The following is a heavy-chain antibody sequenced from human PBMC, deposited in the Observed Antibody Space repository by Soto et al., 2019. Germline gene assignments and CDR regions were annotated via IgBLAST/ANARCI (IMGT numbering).Heavy chain of an antibody. CDR1: GGSISSYY. J-gene: IGHJ4*02. CDR3: ARHWGFWADF. V-gene: IGHV4-59*08. CDR2: IYYSGST. Sequence: QVQLQESGPGLVKPSETLSLTCTVSGGSISSYYWSWIRQPPGKGLECIGYIYYSGSTNDNPSLKSRVTISADTSKNQFALKRSSVTASDTAVYYCARHWGFWADFWGQGTLVTVSP. D-gene: IGHD3-16*01.